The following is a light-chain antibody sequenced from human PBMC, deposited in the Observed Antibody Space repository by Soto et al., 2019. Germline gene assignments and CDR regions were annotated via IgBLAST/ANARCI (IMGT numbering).Light chain of an antibody. V-gene: IGKV3-15*01. J-gene: IGKJ2*01. CDR2: GAS. CDR3: QQYNNWPPGT. Sequence: EREMRQSPATVSVSPGERATLSCRASQSVSSNLAWYQQKPGQAPRLLIYGASTRATGIPARFSGSGSGTEFTLTISSLQSEDFAVYYCQQYNNWPPGTFGQGTKLEIK. CDR1: QSVSSN.